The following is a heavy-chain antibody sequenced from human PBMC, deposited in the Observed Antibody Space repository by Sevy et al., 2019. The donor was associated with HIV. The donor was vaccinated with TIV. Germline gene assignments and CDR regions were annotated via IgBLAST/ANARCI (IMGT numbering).Heavy chain of an antibody. J-gene: IGHJ3*02. CDR1: GGSISSYY. D-gene: IGHD2-15*01. V-gene: IGHV4-59*01. CDR2: IYYSGST. CDR3: AGDGSYCSGGSCYAFDI. Sequence: SETLSLTCTVSGGSISSYYWSWIRQPPGKGLEWIGYIYYSGSTNYNPSLKSRVTISVDTSKNQFSLKLSSVTAADTAVYYCAGDGSYCSGGSCYAFDIWGQGTMVTVSS.